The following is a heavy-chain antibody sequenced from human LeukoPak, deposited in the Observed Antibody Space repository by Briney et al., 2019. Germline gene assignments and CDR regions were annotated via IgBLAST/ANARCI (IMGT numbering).Heavy chain of an antibody. CDR3: ARGDGYHRL. V-gene: IGHV3-7*01. D-gene: IGHD5-24*01. CDR2: IKQDGSET. J-gene: IGHJ4*02. Sequence: GGSLRLPCAASGFTFSTYWMTWVRQAPRKGLEWVANIKQDGSETYYVDSVKGRFTISRDNARNSLFLQMNSLRVEDTAVYYCARGDGYHRLWGQGTLVTVSS. CDR1: GFTFSTYW.